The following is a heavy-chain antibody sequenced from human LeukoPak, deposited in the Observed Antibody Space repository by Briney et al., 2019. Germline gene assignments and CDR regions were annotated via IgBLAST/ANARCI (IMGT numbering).Heavy chain of an antibody. Sequence: PSETLSLTCAVYGGSFSGYYWSWIRQPPGKGLEWIGEINHSGSTNYNPSLKSRVTISVDTSKNQFSLKLSSVTAADTAVYYCASAEYSSGWYPYYYYGMDVWGQGTTVTVSS. CDR1: GGSFSGYY. J-gene: IGHJ6*02. V-gene: IGHV4-34*01. D-gene: IGHD6-19*01. CDR3: ASAEYSSGWYPYYYYGMDV. CDR2: INHSGST.